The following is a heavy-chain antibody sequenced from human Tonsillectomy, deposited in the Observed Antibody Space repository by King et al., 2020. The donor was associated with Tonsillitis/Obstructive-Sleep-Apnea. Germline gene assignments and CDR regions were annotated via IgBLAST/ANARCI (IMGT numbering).Heavy chain of an antibody. CDR3: AINPPSHHYYLVV. Sequence: VQLVESGGGLVKPGGSLRLSCAASGFTFSDYYMSWIRQAPGKGLEWVSYISSSSSYTNYADSVKGRFTISRDNAKNSLYLQMNSLRAEDTAVYYCAINPPSHHYYLVVRRPGPTVTVSS. CDR1: GFTFSDYY. V-gene: IGHV3-11*05. CDR2: ISSSSSYT. J-gene: IGHJ6*03.